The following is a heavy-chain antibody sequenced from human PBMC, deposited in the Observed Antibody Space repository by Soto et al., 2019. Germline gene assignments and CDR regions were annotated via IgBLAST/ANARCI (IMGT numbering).Heavy chain of an antibody. CDR3: AKDRVGVGASYFDY. Sequence: QVQLVESGGGVVQPGRSLRLSCAASGFTFSSYGMHWVRQAPGKGLEWVALISYDGSYQYYTDSVLGRFTISRDNSRNTLYLQMNSLRAEDTAVYYCAKDRVGVGASYFDYWGQGTLVTVSS. CDR1: GFTFSSYG. CDR2: ISYDGSYQ. D-gene: IGHD1-26*01. J-gene: IGHJ4*02. V-gene: IGHV3-30*18.